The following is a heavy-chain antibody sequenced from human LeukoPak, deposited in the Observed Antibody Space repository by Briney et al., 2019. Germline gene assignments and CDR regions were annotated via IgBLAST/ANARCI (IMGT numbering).Heavy chain of an antibody. CDR1: AGSISSYY. J-gene: IGHJ6*03. CDR3: ARESWYCSSTSCYKFDYYYYMDV. D-gene: IGHD2-2*02. CDR2: IYYRGST. V-gene: IGHV4-59*01. Sequence: SETLSLTCTVSAGSISSYYWTWIRQPPGKGLEWIGYIYYRGSTNYNPSLKSRVTISVDTSKNQFSLKLSSVTAADTAVYYCARESWYCSSTSCYKFDYYYYMDVWGKGTTVTVSS.